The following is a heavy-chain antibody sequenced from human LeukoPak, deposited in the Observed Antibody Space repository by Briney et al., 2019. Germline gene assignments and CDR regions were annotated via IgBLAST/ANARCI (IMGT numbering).Heavy chain of an antibody. J-gene: IGHJ1*01. V-gene: IGHV1-8*01. CDR1: GYTFTSYD. CDR3: ARVAVAAEGYFQH. CDR2: MNPNSGNT. D-gene: IGHD6-19*01. Sequence: ASVKVSCKASGYTFTSYDINWVRQATGQGLEWMGWMNPNSGNTGYAQKFQGRVTMTRNTSISTAYMELSSLRSEDTAVYYCARVAVAAEGYFQHWGQGTLVTVSS.